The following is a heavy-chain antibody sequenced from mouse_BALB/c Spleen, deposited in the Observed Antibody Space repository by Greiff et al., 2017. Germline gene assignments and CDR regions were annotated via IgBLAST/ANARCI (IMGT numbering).Heavy chain of an antibody. CDR2: ISYSGST. J-gene: IGHJ3*01. Sequence: VHVKQSGPSLVKPSQTLSLTCSVTGDSITSGYWNWIRKFPGNKLEYMGYISYSGSTYYNPSLKSRISITRDTSKNQYYLQLNSVTTEDTATYYCARRGLTGLAYWGQGTLVTVSA. CDR3: ARRGLTGLAY. CDR1: GDSITSGY. V-gene: IGHV3-8*02. D-gene: IGHD4-1*01.